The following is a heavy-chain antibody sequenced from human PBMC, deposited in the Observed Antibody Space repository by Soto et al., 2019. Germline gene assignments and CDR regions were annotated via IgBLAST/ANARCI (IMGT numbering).Heavy chain of an antibody. Sequence: QITLKESGPTLVKPTQTLTLTCTFSGFSLSSPAVGVNWIRQPPGKALEWLALIYWDDDKQYSPSLRSRLTITKDTSKNQVVLTMTNMDPVDTAPYYCAHGSGWLSDYWGQGTLVTVSS. D-gene: IGHD6-19*01. CDR3: AHGSGWLSDY. CDR1: GFSLSSPAVG. CDR2: IYWDDDK. J-gene: IGHJ4*02. V-gene: IGHV2-5*02.